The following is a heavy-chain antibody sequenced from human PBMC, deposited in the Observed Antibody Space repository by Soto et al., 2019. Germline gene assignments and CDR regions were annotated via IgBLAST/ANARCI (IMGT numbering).Heavy chain of an antibody. J-gene: IGHJ6*02. V-gene: IGHV3-7*03. CDR3: ARVPRLHYYYGMDV. Sequence: PVGSLRLSCAASGFTFSSYWMSWVRQAPGKGLEWVANIKQDGSEKYYVDSVKGRFTISRDNAKNSLYLQMNSLRAEDTAVYYCARVPRLHYYYGMDVWGQGTTVTSP. CDR1: GFTFSSYW. CDR2: IKQDGSEK. D-gene: IGHD5-12*01.